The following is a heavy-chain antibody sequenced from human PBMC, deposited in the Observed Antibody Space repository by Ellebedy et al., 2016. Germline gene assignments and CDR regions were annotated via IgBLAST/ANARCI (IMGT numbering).Heavy chain of an antibody. CDR2: ISYDGSNK. V-gene: IGHV3-30-3*01. CDR1: GFTFSSYA. CDR3: ARGDILTGYYPLSMDA. Sequence: GESLKISXAASGFTFSSYAMHWVRQAPGKGLEWVAVISYDGSNKYYADSVKGRFTISRDNSKNTLYLQMNSLRAEDTAVYYCARGDILTGYYPLSMDAWGQGTTVTVSS. J-gene: IGHJ6*02. D-gene: IGHD3-9*01.